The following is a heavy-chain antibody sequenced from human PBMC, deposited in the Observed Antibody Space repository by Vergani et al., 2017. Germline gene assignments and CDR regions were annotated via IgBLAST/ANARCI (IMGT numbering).Heavy chain of an antibody. CDR3: ARDSGSYYYFDF. CDR1: GFNFRSYS. Sequence: EVQLVESGGGLVKPGGSLRISCAASGFNFRSYSMNWIRQTPEKGLEWVASISSFITYIDYADSVKGRFTISRDNAKNSLFLQMNSLRAEDTGVYFCARDSGSYYYFDFWGQGTRVTVSS. J-gene: IGHJ4*02. V-gene: IGHV3-21*01. D-gene: IGHD1-26*01. CDR2: ISSFITYI.